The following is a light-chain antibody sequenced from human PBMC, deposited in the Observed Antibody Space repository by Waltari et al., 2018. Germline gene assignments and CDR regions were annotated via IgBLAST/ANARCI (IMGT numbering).Light chain of an antibody. J-gene: IGKJ1*01. Sequence: DIVLTQSPDSLSVSLGETATNNCKSSQTVFSASSAKTFLSWFQQKPGQPPKLLISWASTRESGVSDRFRGSGSKTDFTLTITSLQPEDVAVYYCQQSFRFPRTFGQGTRVEI. CDR1: QTVFSASSAKTF. CDR2: WAS. V-gene: IGKV4-1*01. CDR3: QQSFRFPRT.